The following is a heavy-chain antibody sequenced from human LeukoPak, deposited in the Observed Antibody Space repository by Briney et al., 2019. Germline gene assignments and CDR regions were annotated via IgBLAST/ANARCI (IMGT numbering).Heavy chain of an antibody. CDR3: VGTMVRGVKFAY. CDR1: GGSITRSNYY. V-gene: IGHV4-61*05. J-gene: IGHJ4*02. CDR2: IYYSGST. Sequence: SETLSLTCTVSGGSITRSNYYWGWIRQPPGKGLEWIGYIYYSGSTNYNPSLKSRVTISVDTSKNQFSLKLSSVTAADTAVYYCVGTMVRGVKFAYWGQGTLVTVSS. D-gene: IGHD3-10*01.